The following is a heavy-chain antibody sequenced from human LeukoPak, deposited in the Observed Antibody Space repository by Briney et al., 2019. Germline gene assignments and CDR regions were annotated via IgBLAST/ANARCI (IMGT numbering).Heavy chain of an antibody. Sequence: GGSLRLSCAASRFTFSSYGMSWVRQAPGKGLEWVSAISGSGGSTYYADSVKGRFTISRDNSKNTLYLQMNSLRAEDTAVYYWAKDVGYYYDSSGYYGGVFDYWGQGTLVTVSS. CDR1: RFTFSSYG. CDR3: AKDVGYYYDSSGYYGGVFDY. V-gene: IGHV3-23*01. D-gene: IGHD3-22*01. CDR2: ISGSGGST. J-gene: IGHJ4*02.